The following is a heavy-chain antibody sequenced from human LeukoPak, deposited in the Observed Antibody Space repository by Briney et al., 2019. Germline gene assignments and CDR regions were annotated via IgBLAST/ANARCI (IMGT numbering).Heavy chain of an antibody. J-gene: IGHJ4*02. CDR3: GRIVPAMFIDY. Sequence: PETLSLTCTVSGGSISSSSYYWGWIRQPPGKGLEWIGSIYYSGSTYYNPSLKSRVTMSVDTSKNQFSLKLSSVTAADTAVYYCGRIVPAMFIDYWGQGTLVTVSS. CDR1: GGSISSSSYY. D-gene: IGHD2-2*01. V-gene: IGHV4-39*01. CDR2: IYYSGST.